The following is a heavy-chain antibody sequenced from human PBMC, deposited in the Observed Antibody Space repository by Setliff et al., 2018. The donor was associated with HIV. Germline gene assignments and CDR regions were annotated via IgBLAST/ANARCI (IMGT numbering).Heavy chain of an antibody. Sequence: SETLSLTCAVYGGSFSGYYWSWIRQPPGKGLEWIGEINHSGSTNYNPSLKSRVTISVDTSKNQFSLKLSSVTAADTAVYYCARGMVRGVIINWFDPWGQGTLVTVSS. CDR1: GGSFSGYY. J-gene: IGHJ5*02. V-gene: IGHV4-34*01. D-gene: IGHD3-10*01. CDR3: ARGMVRGVIINWFDP. CDR2: INHSGST.